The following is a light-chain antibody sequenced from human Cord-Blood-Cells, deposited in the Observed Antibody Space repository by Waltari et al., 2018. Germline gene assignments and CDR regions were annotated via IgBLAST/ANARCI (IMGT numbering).Light chain of an antibody. CDR2: AAS. CDR3: QQSYSTPLT. Sequence: DIQMTQSPYYLSPSVGDRVSITCRASQSISSYLNWYQQKPGKAPKLLIYAASSLQSGVPSRFSGSGSGTDFTLTISSLQPEDFATFYCQQSYSTPLTFGGGTKVEIK. J-gene: IGKJ4*01. V-gene: IGKV1-39*01. CDR1: QSISSY.